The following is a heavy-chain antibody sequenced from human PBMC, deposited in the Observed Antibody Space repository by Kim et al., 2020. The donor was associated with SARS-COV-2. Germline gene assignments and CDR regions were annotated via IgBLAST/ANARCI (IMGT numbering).Heavy chain of an antibody. D-gene: IGHD3-10*01. CDR1: GFTFSRHS. V-gene: IGHV3-21*01. CDR2: ISSSSSYI. CDR3: ARETRGDGGGAYSYYGMDV. J-gene: IGHJ6*02. Sequence: GGSLRLSCAASGFTFSRHSMSWVRQAPGKGLEWVSAISSSSSYIYYVDSLKGRFTISRDNALDSLYLQMNSLSAEDTAVYYCARETRGDGGGAYSYYGMDVWGQRATVSVSS.